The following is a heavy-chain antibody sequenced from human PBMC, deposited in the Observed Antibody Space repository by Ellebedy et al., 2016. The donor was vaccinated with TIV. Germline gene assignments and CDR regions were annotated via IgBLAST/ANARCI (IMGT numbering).Heavy chain of an antibody. CDR1: GGSISSYY. V-gene: IGHV4-59*08. CDR2: IYYSGST. Sequence: SETLSLTCTVSGGSISSYYWSWIRQPPGKGLEWIGYIYYSGSTNYNPSLKSRVTISVDTSKNQFSLKLSSVTAADTAVYYCARHGLYGLQVSSSWYSPLDYWGQGTLVTVSS. D-gene: IGHD6-13*01. J-gene: IGHJ4*02. CDR3: ARHGLYGLQVSSSWYSPLDY.